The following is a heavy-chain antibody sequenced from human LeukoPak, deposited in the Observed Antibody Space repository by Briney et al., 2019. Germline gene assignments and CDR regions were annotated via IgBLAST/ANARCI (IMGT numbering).Heavy chain of an antibody. Sequence: SETLSLTCAVYGGSFSGYYWSWIRQPPGQGLEWIGEINHSGSTDYNPSLKSRVTISVDTSKNQFSLKLSSVTAADTAVYYCARGGYYYDSSGSYYFDCWGQGTLVTVSS. CDR1: GGSFSGYY. V-gene: IGHV4-34*01. J-gene: IGHJ4*02. CDR3: ARGGYYYDSSGSYYFDC. CDR2: INHSGST. D-gene: IGHD3-22*01.